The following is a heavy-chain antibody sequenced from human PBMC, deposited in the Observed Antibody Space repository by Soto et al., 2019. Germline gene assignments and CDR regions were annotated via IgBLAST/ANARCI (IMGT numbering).Heavy chain of an antibody. D-gene: IGHD3-16*01. CDR2: ISPYHGNT. Sequence: QVQLVQSGSEVKKPGGSVKVSCKTSGFTFSTYGFSWVRQAPGLGLEWMGWISPYHGNTYDAQRLQHKVTMTTDTSTSTAEMELKILRSDDTAVDYCARWRFSYDSARGSPDYWGQGTLVTVSS. CDR3: ARWRFSYDSARGSPDY. J-gene: IGHJ4*02. V-gene: IGHV1-18*04. CDR1: GFTFSTYG.